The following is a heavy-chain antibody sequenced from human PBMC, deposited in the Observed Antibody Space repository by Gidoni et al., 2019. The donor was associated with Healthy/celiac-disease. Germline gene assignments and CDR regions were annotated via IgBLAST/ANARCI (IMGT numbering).Heavy chain of an antibody. D-gene: IGHD7-27*01. V-gene: IGHV4-39*01. CDR1: GCSISSSSYY. Sequence: QLQLQESGPGLVKPSETLSLTCTVSGCSISSSSYYWGWIRQPQGKGLEWIGSIYYSGSTYYNPSLKSRVTISVDTSKNQFSLKLSSVTAADTAVYYCASPRAGDDAFDIWGQGTMVTVSS. J-gene: IGHJ3*02. CDR2: IYYSGST. CDR3: ASPRAGDDAFDI.